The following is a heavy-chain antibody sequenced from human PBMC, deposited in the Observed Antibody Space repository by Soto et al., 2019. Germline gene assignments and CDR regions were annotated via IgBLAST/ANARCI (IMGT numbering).Heavy chain of an antibody. V-gene: IGHV1-3*01. CDR1: GYSFTNLA. CDR2: INAGNGNT. J-gene: IGHJ4*02. Sequence: ASVKVSCKASGYSFTNLAMHWVRQAPGQRLEWMGWINAGNGNTKYSQNFQGRVTITRDKSASTAYMELSSLRSEDTAIYYCARGFYGGNSRLDSWGQGTLVTVSS. D-gene: IGHD4-17*01. CDR3: ARGFYGGNSRLDS.